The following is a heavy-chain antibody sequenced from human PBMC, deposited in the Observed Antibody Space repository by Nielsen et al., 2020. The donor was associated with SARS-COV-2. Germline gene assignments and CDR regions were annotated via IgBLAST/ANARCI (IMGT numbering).Heavy chain of an antibody. Sequence: SCAASGFTVSSNYMSWVRQAPGKGLEWVSVIYSGGSTYYADSVKGRFTISRDNSKNTLYLQMNSLRAEDTAVYYCARDTEYVAVAGFDYWGQGTLVTVSS. V-gene: IGHV3-66*01. D-gene: IGHD6-19*01. CDR1: GFTVSSNY. CDR3: ARDTEYVAVAGFDY. J-gene: IGHJ4*02. CDR2: IYSGGST.